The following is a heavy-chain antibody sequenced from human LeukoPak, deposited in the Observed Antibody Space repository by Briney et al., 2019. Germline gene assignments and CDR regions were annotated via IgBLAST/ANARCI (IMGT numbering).Heavy chain of an antibody. CDR2: IRYDGSNK. D-gene: IGHD3-10*01. J-gene: IGHJ4*02. CDR3: ATELITMVRGVIISWDY. V-gene: IGHV3-30*02. CDR1: GFTFSSYG. Sequence: GGSLRLSCAASGFTFSSYGMHWVRQAPGKGLEWVACIRYDGSNKYYADSVKGRFTISRDNSKNTLYLQMNSLRAEDTAVYYCATELITMVRGVIISWDYWGQGTLVTVSS.